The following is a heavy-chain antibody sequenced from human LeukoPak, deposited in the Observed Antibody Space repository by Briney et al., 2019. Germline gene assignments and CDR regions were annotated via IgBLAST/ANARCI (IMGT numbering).Heavy chain of an antibody. J-gene: IGHJ4*02. CDR2: IYHSGST. CDR3: ARVSVTTNDY. V-gene: IGHV4-38-2*01. Sequence: SETLSLTCAVSGYSISSGYYWGWIRQPPGKGLEWIGSIYHSGSTYYNPSLKSRVTISVDTSKNQFSLKLSPVTAADTAVYYCARVSVTTNDYWGQGTLVTVSS. D-gene: IGHD4-11*01. CDR1: GYSISSGYY.